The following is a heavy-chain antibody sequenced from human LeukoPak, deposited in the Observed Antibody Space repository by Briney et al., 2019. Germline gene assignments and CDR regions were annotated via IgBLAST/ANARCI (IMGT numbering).Heavy chain of an antibody. CDR1: GGSISSSSYY. V-gene: IGHV4-39*07. D-gene: IGHD5-12*01. CDR3: ARVSGYDWESFYDY. Sequence: SETLSLTCTVSGGSISSSSYYWGWIRQPPGKGLEWIGSIYYSGSTNYNPSLKSRVTISVDTSKNQFSLKLNSVTAADTAVYYCARVSGYDWESFYDYWGQGTLVTVSS. J-gene: IGHJ4*02. CDR2: IYYSGST.